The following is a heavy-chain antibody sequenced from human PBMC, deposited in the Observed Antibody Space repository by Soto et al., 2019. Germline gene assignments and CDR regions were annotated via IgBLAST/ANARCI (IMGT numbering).Heavy chain of an antibody. CDR3: ASRAPRIAGLYFFDY. D-gene: IGHD2-15*01. V-gene: IGHV1-69*01. J-gene: IGHJ4*02. CDR1: GGTFSSYA. Sequence: QVQLVQYGAEVKQPGSSVKVSCKASGGTFSSYALSWVRQAPGQGLEWMGGFIPILGTANYAQNFQGRCTSPADQSTSTAYMELSSLRSEDTAVYDCASRAPRIAGLYFFDYWGQGTLVTVSS. CDR2: FIPILGTA.